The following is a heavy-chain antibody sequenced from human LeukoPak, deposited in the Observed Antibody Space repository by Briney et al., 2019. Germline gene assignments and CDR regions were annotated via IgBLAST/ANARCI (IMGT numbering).Heavy chain of an antibody. J-gene: IGHJ4*02. CDR3: ASRGVAYGYGGNYFDY. Sequence: GESLKISCKASGYSFTFYWIGWVRQMPGKGLEWMGIIYPGDSDTTYSPSFQGQVTISADKSISTAYPQWNSLKASDTAMYYCASRGVAYGYGGNYFDYWGQGTLVTVSS. V-gene: IGHV5-51*01. D-gene: IGHD4-23*01. CDR2: IYPGDSDT. CDR1: GYSFTFYW.